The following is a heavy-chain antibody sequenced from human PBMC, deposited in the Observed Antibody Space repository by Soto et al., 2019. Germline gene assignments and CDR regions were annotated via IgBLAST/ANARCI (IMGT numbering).Heavy chain of an antibody. CDR3: TRPAGGKVELTFYRYVRAV. CDR2: IRSKTNNYAT. V-gene: IGHV3-73*01. CDR1: GFPLSDSA. J-gene: IGHJ6*04. Sequence: EVQLVESGGGLVQPGGSLKLACLASGFPLSDSAIHWVRKASGKGLEWVGGIRSKTNNYATTYGAPVRGRFTLSREDSTNTAHRHMNNPESPGAAAQSRTRPAGGKVELTFYRYVRAVWGKGTTVSVPS. D-gene: IGHD3-16*02.